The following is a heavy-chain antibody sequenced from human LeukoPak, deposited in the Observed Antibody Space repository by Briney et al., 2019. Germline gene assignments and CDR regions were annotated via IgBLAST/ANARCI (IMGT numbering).Heavy chain of an antibody. V-gene: IGHV1-2*02. CDR2: INPNSGAT. J-gene: IGHJ4*02. CDR1: GGTFSSYA. CDR3: NGGNSVNFDY. Sequence: ASVKVSCKASGGTFSSYAISWVRQAPGQGLEWMGWINPNSGATNYAQKFQGRVTVTRDTSISTAYMELSRLRSDDTAVYYCNGGNSVNFDYWGQGTLVTVSS. D-gene: IGHD4-23*01.